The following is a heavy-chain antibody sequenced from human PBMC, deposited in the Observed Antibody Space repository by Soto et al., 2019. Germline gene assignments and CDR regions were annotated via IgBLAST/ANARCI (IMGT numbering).Heavy chain of an antibody. D-gene: IGHD1-26*01. CDR3: ASRERVDACDI. J-gene: IGHJ3*02. Sequence: QVQLVQSGAEVKKPGYSVKVSCKASGGSFSSNAISWVRQAPGQGLEWMGGIIPILGSANYAQKFEDRLTITADGSTTTTYMELNSLRSDDAAVYYCASRERVDACDIWGQGTLVTVSS. CDR1: GGSFSSNA. CDR2: IIPILGSA. V-gene: IGHV1-69*01.